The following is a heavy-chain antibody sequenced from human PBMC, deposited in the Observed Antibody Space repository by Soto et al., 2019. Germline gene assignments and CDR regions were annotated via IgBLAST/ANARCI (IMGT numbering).Heavy chain of an antibody. D-gene: IGHD1-1*01. CDR3: ARVGLEPFDH. J-gene: IGHJ4*02. Sequence: GGSLRLSCAASGFTFGNYWMHWVRQAPGKGLVWVSRISDYGRINYADSVKDRFIISRDDARSELYLQLNDLRVEDTATYYCARVGLEPFDHWGQGALVTVSS. V-gene: IGHV3-74*01. CDR2: ISDYGRI. CDR1: GFTFGNYW.